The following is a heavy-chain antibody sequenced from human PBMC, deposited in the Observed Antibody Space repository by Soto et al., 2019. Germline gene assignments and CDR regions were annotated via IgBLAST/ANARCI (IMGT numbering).Heavy chain of an antibody. V-gene: IGHV3-30*18. CDR2: ISYDGSNK. D-gene: IGHD1-26*01. J-gene: IGHJ4*02. Sequence: QVQLVESGGGVVQPGRSLRLSCAASGFTFSSYGMHWVRQAPGKGLEWVAVISYDGSNKYYADSVKGRFTISRDNSKNTLYLQMNSLRAEDTAVYYCAKEVEVGAINYFEYWGQGTLVTVSS. CDR1: GFTFSSYG. CDR3: AKEVEVGAINYFEY.